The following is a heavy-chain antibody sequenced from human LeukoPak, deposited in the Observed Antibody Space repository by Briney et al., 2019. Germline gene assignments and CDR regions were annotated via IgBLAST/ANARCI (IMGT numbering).Heavy chain of an antibody. CDR3: ASRLSVRYSHF. V-gene: IGHV4-59*08. D-gene: IGHD6-13*01. J-gene: IGHJ4*02. CDR2: IYHSGNS. CDR1: GGSIYSYY. Sequence: SETLSLTCTVSGGSIYSYYWRWIRQPPGKGLEWIGNIYHSGNSNFIPSYNPSLKSRVTISVDTSKSQFSLRLTSVTAADRAVYYCASRLSVRYSHFWGQGILVTVSS.